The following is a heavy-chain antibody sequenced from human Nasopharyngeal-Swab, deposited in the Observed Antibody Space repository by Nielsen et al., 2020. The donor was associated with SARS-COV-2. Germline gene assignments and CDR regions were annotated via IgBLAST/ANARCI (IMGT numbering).Heavy chain of an antibody. CDR1: GFTVSSNY. D-gene: IGHD3-10*01. CDR2: IYSGGNT. Sequence: GESLKISCAASGFTVSSNYMSWVRQAPGKGLEWVSVIYSGGNTNYADSVKGRFTISRDNSKNTLHLQMNSLRAGDTAVYYCARGAITMVRGVIGTNAFDIWGQGTMVTVSS. CDR3: ARGAITMVRGVIGTNAFDI. V-gene: IGHV3-53*01. J-gene: IGHJ3*02.